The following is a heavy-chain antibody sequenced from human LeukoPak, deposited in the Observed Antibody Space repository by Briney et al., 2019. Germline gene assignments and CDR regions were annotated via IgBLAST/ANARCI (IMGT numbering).Heavy chain of an antibody. CDR1: GFTFSSYW. D-gene: IGHD6-13*01. CDR2: IKQDGSEK. V-gene: IGHV3-7*01. J-gene: IGHJ4*02. CDR3: ARGRYSSTWADY. Sequence: PGGSRRLSCAASGFTFSSYWMTWVRQAPGKGLERVANIKQDGSEKYYVDSVKGRFTISRDNVQNSLYLQMNSLRAEDTAVYYCARGRYSSTWADYWGQGTLVTVSS.